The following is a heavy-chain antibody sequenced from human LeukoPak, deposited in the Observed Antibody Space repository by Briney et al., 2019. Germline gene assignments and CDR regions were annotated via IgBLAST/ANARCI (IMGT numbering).Heavy chain of an antibody. CDR2: INPNSGNT. D-gene: IGHD4-17*01. CDR3: ARLKMDGDYSTYNRFDP. J-gene: IGHJ5*02. Sequence: ASVKVSCKASGYTFTGYYMHWVRQAPGQGLEWMGWINPNSGNTGYAQKFQGRVTMTRNTSISTAYLQWSSLKASDTAMYYCARLKMDGDYSTYNRFDPWGQGTLVTVSS. CDR1: GYTFTGYY. V-gene: IGHV1-8*02.